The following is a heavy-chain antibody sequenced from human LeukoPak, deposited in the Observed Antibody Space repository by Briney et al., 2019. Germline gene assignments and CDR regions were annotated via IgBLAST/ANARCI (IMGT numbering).Heavy chain of an antibody. CDR3: ARDSDSSGYHDY. CDR1: GGSISSYY. D-gene: IGHD3-22*01. V-gene: IGHV4-59*01. J-gene: IGHJ4*02. Sequence: SETLSLTCIMTGGSISSYYWSWVRQPPGKGLEWIGHIYYSGSTKYNPSLKSRVTISVDRSKNQFSLNLSSVTAADTAVYYCARDSDSSGYHDYWGQGTLVTVSS. CDR2: IYYSGST.